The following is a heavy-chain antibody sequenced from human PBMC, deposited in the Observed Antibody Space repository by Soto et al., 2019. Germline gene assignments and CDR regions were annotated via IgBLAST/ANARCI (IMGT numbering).Heavy chain of an antibody. CDR3: ARVTVSSGYYLDY. CDR2: INPSVGST. D-gene: IGHD3-22*01. CDR1: GYTFTSYY. J-gene: IGHJ4*02. V-gene: IGHV1-46*03. Sequence: GASVKVSCKASGYTFTSYYMHWVRQAPGQGLEWMGIINPSVGSTSYAQRFQGRVTMTRDASTSTVYMELSSLRSEDTAVYYCARVTVSSGYYLDYWGQGTLVTVSS.